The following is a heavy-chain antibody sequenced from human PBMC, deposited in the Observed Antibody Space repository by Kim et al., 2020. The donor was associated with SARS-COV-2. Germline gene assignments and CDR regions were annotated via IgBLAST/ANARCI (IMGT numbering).Heavy chain of an antibody. V-gene: IGHV1-18*01. CDR2: ISAYNGNT. CDR3: ARVSSGYSSSWPLWD. J-gene: IGHJ4*02. D-gene: IGHD6-13*01. CDR1: GYTFTSYG. Sequence: ASVKVSCKASGYTFTSYGISWVRQAPGQGLEWMGWISAYNGNTNYAQKLQGRVTMTTDTSTSTAYMELRSLRSDDTAVYYCARVSSGYSSSWPLWDWGQGTLVTVSS.